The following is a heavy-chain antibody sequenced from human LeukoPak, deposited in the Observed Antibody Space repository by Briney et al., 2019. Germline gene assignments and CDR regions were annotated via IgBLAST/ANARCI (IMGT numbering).Heavy chain of an antibody. CDR2: INPGGGST. Sequence: NVSRQASGYPLASYYIQRVRQDHGQELEWMGIINPGGGSTSYAKKFQGRVTMTRDMSTSTVYMELSSLRSEDTAVYYCASEDRSGYGFWGQGTLVTVSS. V-gene: IGHV1-46*01. CDR3: ASEDRSGYGF. J-gene: IGHJ4*02. CDR1: GYPLASYY. D-gene: IGHD4-17*01.